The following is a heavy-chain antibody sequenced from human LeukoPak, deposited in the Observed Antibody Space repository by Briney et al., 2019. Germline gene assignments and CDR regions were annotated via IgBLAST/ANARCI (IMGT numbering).Heavy chain of an antibody. CDR1: GGSFSGYY. Sequence: SETLSLTCAVYGGSFSGYYWSWIRQPPGKGLEWIGEINHSGSTNYNPSLKSRVTISVDTSKTQFSLKLSSVTAADTAVYYCARHLYGSGYYYYYYYMDVWGKGTTVTISS. V-gene: IGHV4-34*01. CDR2: INHSGST. D-gene: IGHD3-10*01. J-gene: IGHJ6*03. CDR3: ARHLYGSGYYYYYYYMDV.